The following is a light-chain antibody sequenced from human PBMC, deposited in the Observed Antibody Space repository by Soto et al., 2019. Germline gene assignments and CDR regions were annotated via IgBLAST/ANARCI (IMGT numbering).Light chain of an antibody. J-gene: IGLJ2*01. CDR2: TDN. Sequence: QSVLTQPPSASGTPGQRVTFSCSGSSSNIGSNAVNWYQHLPGTAPKLIIYTDNKRPSGVPDRFSGSKSGTSASLAISGLQSEDEADYYCAAWDASLSAVVFGGGTKLTVL. V-gene: IGLV1-44*01. CDR3: AAWDASLSAVV. CDR1: SSNIGSNA.